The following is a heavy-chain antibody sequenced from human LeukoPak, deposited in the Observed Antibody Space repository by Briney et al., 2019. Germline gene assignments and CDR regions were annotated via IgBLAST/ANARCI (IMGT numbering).Heavy chain of an antibody. D-gene: IGHD6-19*01. CDR3: ARARWSSTGWFLGY. Sequence: GGSLRLSCAASGFPFSSYGMHWVRQAPGKGLEWVAVLSYDGSNEYYADSVKGRFTISRDNAKDSLHLQMDNLRAEDTAVYYCARARWSSTGWFLGYWGQGTLVAVSS. CDR2: LSYDGSNE. CDR1: GFPFSSYG. V-gene: IGHV3-30*03. J-gene: IGHJ4*02.